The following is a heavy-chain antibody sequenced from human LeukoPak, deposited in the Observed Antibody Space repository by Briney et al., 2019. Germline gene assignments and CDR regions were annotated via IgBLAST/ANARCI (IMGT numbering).Heavy chain of an antibody. J-gene: IGHJ4*02. D-gene: IGHD5-18*01. CDR2: INHSGST. Sequence: SETLSLTCAVYGGSISGYYWSWIRQPPGKGLEWIGEINHSGSTNYNPSLKSRVTISVDTSKNQFSLKLSSVTAADTAVYYCAAERYYVDTAMVWGQGTLVTVSS. CDR3: AAERYYVDTAMV. V-gene: IGHV4-34*01. CDR1: GGSISGYY.